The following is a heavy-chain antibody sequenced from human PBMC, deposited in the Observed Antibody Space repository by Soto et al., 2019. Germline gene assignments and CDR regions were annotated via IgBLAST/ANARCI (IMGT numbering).Heavy chain of an antibody. V-gene: IGHV3-66*01. J-gene: IGHJ4*02. CDR2: IYSGGST. D-gene: IGHD3-9*01. CDR3: ARGPTQADFDG. CDR1: GFTVSSNY. Sequence: PGGSLRLSCAASGFTVSSNYMIWVRQAPGKGLEWVSVIYSGGSTYYADSVKGRFTISRDNSKNTLYLQMNSLRAEDTAVDYCARGPTQADFDGRGQGTLVTVSS.